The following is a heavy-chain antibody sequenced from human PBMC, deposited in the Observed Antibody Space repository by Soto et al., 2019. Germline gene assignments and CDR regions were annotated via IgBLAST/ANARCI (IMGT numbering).Heavy chain of an antibody. Sequence: QVQLQESGPGLVKPSQTLSLTCTVSGGSVRRGNYYWSWIRQFPGKGLEWIGYISNSGRTHYNPSLRSRITLLVDTSKNQFFLELRSVTAADTALYYCARADYATGSYYPDYWGQGTLVTVSS. V-gene: IGHV4-31*03. CDR1: GGSVRRGNYY. CDR3: ARADYATGSYYPDY. D-gene: IGHD3-10*01. CDR2: ISNSGRT. J-gene: IGHJ4*02.